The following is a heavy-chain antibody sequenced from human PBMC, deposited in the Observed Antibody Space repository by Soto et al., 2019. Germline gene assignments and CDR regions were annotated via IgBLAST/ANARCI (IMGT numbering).Heavy chain of an antibody. J-gene: IGHJ4*02. V-gene: IGHV4-59*08. CDR1: GDSITAYY. D-gene: IGHD1-20*01. CDR3: ARLNYYFHY. Sequence: QVQLQESGPGLVKPSETLSLTCTVSGDSITAYYWSWIRQSPGKGLEWIGYIYRAGNTNYNPSLGRRVSMSVDTSRNRFSLKLRSLTAADTAIYYCARLNYYFHYWGQGTLVTVSS. CDR2: IYRAGNT.